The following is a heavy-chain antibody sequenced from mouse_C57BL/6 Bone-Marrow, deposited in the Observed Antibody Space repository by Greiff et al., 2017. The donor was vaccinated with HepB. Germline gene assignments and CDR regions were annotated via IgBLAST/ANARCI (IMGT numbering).Heavy chain of an antibody. V-gene: IGHV3-8*01. Sequence: VQLKQSGPGLAKPSQTLSLTCSVTGYSITSDYWNWIRKFPGNKLEYMGYISYSGSTYYNPSLKSRISITRDTSKNQYYLQLNSVTTEDTATYYCARSLWLPYWYFDVWGTGTTVTVSS. D-gene: IGHD2-2*01. J-gene: IGHJ1*03. CDR2: ISYSGST. CDR3: ARSLWLPYWYFDV. CDR1: GYSITSDY.